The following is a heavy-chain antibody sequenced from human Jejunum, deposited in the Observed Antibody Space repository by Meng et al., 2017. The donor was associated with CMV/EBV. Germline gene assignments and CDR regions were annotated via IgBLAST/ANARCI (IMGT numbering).Heavy chain of an antibody. D-gene: IGHD2-21*01. CDR2: IWYDGSEK. V-gene: IGHV3-33*06. CDR3: AKNSLNWGSMDCYFDL. Sequence: GFTFNTDGMHWVRQAPGKGLEWVAGIWYDGSEKYYADSVKGRFTISRDNSKNTVYLQMNSLRAEDTAVYYCAKNSLNWGSMDCYFDLWGRGTLVTVSS. CDR1: GFTFNTDG. J-gene: IGHJ2*01.